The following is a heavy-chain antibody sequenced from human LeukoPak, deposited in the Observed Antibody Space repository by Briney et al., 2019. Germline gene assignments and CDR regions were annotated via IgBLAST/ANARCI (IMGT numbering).Heavy chain of an antibody. CDR2: INHSGST. V-gene: IGHV4-34*01. D-gene: IGHD5-12*01. CDR1: GGSFSGYY. Sequence: SETLSLTCAVYGGSFSGYYWSWIRQPPGKGLEWIGEINHSGSTNYNPSLKSRVTISVDTSKNQFSLKLTSVTAADTAVYYCARRNGQDIVPTFRRRYYFDYWGQGTLVTVSS. J-gene: IGHJ4*02. CDR3: ARRNGQDIVPTFRRRYYFDY.